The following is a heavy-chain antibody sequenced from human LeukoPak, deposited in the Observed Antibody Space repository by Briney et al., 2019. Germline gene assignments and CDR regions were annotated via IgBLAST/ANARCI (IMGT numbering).Heavy chain of an antibody. V-gene: IGHV3-7*03. CDR2: IKQDGSDK. CDR3: ARYNSAWKTDDY. CDR1: GFTFNSYW. D-gene: IGHD6-19*01. J-gene: IGHJ4*02. Sequence: GGSLRLSCAASGFTFNSYWMTWVRQAPGKGLEWVADIKQDGSDKYYAGSVKGRFTISRDNAKNSLYLQMSSLRAEDTAVYFCARYNSAWKTDDYWGRGTLVTVSS.